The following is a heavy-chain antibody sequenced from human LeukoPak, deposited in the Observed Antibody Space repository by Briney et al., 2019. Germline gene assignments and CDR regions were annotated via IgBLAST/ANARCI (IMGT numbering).Heavy chain of an antibody. Sequence: SQTLSLTCTVSGGSISSGGYYWSWIRQHPGKGLEWIGYIYYSGSTYYNPSLKSRVTISVDTSKNQFSLKLSSVTAADTAVYYCARDRKPVSGSYYFDYWGLGTLVTVSS. CDR1: GGSISSGGYY. CDR3: ARDRKPVSGSYYFDY. CDR2: IYYSGST. D-gene: IGHD1-26*01. V-gene: IGHV4-31*03. J-gene: IGHJ4*02.